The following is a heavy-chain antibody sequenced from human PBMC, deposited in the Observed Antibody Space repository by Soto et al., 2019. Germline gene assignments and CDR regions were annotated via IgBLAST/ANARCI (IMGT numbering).Heavy chain of an antibody. Sequence: QVQLVQSGAEVKKPGASVKVSCKASGYTFTSYDITWVRQATGQGREWMGWMNPNSGNTGYAQKFQGRVTMTRNTYISTAYMELGSLGADDRAVYYWAIVRGKGYYDLWSGYYNDYYYYMDVWGKGTTVTVSS. CDR3: AIVRGKGYYDLWSGYYNDYYYYMDV. CDR1: GYTFTSYD. V-gene: IGHV1-8*01. J-gene: IGHJ6*03. CDR2: MNPNSGNT. D-gene: IGHD3-3*01.